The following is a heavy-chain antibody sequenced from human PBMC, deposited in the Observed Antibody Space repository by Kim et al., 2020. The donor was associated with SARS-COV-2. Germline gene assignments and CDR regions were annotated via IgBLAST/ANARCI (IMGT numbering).Heavy chain of an antibody. J-gene: IGHJ6*02. V-gene: IGHV6-1*01. CDR2: TYYRSKWYN. D-gene: IGHD6-13*01. CDR1: GDSVSSNSAA. Sequence: SQTLSLTCAISGDSVSSNSAAWNWIRQSPSRGLEWLGRTYYRSKWYNDYAVSVKSRININPDTSKNQFSLQLNSVTPEDTAVYYCARGIRLYATPRAYGMDVWGQGTTVTVSS. CDR3: ARGIRLYATPRAYGMDV.